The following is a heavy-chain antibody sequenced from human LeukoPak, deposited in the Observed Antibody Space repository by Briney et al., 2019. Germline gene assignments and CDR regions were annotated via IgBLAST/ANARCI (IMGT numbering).Heavy chain of an antibody. CDR2: ISGSGGST. J-gene: IGHJ6*02. V-gene: IGHV3-23*01. CDR3: AKGVGYYYYGMDV. Sequence: GGSLRLSCAASGFTFSSYAMSWVRQAPGKGLEWVSAISGSGGSTYYADSVKGRFTISRDNSKNTLYLQMNTLRAEDTAVYYCAKGVGYYYYGMDVWGQGTTVTVSS. CDR1: GFTFSSYA.